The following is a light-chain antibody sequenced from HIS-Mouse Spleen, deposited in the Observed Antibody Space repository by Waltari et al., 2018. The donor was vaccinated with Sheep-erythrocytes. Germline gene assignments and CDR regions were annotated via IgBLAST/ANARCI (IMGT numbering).Light chain of an antibody. V-gene: IGLV2-11*01. J-gene: IGLJ1*01. Sequence: QSALTQPRSVSGSPGQSVTIPAPATSSDVGGYNSGSWYQQRPGKAPKLMIYDVSKRPSGVPDRFSGSKSGNTASLTISGLQAEDEADYYCCSYAGSYNHVFATGTKVTVL. CDR2: DVS. CDR3: CSYAGSYNHV. CDR1: SSDVGGYNS.